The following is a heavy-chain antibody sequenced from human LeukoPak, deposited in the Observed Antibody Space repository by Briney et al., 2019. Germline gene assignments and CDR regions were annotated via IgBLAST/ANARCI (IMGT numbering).Heavy chain of an antibody. Sequence: PGGSLRLSCAASGFSFSSYEVNWVRQAPGKGLEWVSYIGSSGSTVYYADSVKGRFTISRDDAKNSLYLQMNSLRDEDTAVYYCARDTLVYADSPDAFDIWGQGTMVTVSS. V-gene: IGHV3-48*03. J-gene: IGHJ3*02. CDR2: IGSSGSTV. CDR3: ARDTLVYADSPDAFDI. D-gene: IGHD4-17*01. CDR1: GFSFSSYE.